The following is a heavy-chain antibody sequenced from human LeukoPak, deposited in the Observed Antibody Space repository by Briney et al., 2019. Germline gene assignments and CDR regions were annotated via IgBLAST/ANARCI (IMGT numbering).Heavy chain of an antibody. D-gene: IGHD2-8*01. CDR1: GYIFTSYG. Sequence: ASVKVSCKASGYIFTSYGISWVRQAPGQGLEWMGWINSYNGNTKYTQKVQGRVTMTIDTSTSTAYMELRSLRSDDTAVYYCARDLDHHRLLATNYNWFDPWGQGTLVTVSS. J-gene: IGHJ5*02. V-gene: IGHV1-18*01. CDR2: INSYNGNT. CDR3: ARDLDHHRLLATNYNWFDP.